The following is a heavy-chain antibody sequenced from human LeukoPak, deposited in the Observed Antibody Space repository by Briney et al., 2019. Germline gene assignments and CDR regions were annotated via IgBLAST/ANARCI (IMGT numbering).Heavy chain of an antibody. CDR2: ISAYNGNT. D-gene: IGHD2-8*01. Sequence: ASVKVSCKASGYTFTNYGISWVRQAPGQGLEWMGWISAYNGNTNYARKLQGRVTMTTDTSTSTAYMELRSLRSDDTAVYYCARDRLGYCTNGVCFPFDYWGQGTLVTVSS. CDR1: GYTFTNYG. J-gene: IGHJ4*02. CDR3: ARDRLGYCTNGVCFPFDY. V-gene: IGHV1-18*01.